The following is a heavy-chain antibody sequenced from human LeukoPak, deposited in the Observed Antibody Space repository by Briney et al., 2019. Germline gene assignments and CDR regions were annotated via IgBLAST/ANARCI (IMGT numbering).Heavy chain of an antibody. CDR3: ARDPTSPWDTAFDI. CDR2: ISSSSSYI. D-gene: IGHD1-26*01. CDR1: GFTFNSYT. Sequence: PGGSLRLSCAASGFTFNSYTMNWIRQAPGKGREWVSSISSSSSYIYYADSVKGRFTISRDDAKNSLYLQTNRLRAEDTAVYYCARDPTSPWDTAFDIWGQGTVVTVSS. V-gene: IGHV3-21*01. J-gene: IGHJ3*02.